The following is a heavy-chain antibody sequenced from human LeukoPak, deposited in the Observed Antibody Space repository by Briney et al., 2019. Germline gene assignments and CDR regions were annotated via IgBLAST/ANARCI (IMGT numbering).Heavy chain of an antibody. CDR3: ASSTYDSSGYYGMDV. V-gene: IGHV3-30*03. CDR1: GFTFSSYG. CDR2: ISYDGSNK. J-gene: IGHJ6*02. D-gene: IGHD3-22*01. Sequence: PGGSLRLFCAASGFTFSSYGMHWVRQAPGKGLEWVAVISYDGSNKYYADSVKGRFTISRDNSKNTLYLQMNSLRAEDTAVYYCASSTYDSSGYYGMDVWGQGTTVTVSS.